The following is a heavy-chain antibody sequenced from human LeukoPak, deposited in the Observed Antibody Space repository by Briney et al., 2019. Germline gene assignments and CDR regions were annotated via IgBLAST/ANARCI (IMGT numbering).Heavy chain of an antibody. J-gene: IGHJ4*02. D-gene: IGHD6-19*01. V-gene: IGHV4-34*01. Sequence: NPSETLSLTCAVYGGSFSGYYWSWIRQPPGKGLEWLGEINHSGSTNHNPSLKSRVTISVDTSKNQFSLKLSSVTAADTAVYYCARGLRYSSGWYGYWGQGTLVTVSS. CDR2: INHSGST. CDR1: GGSFSGYY. CDR3: ARGLRYSSGWYGY.